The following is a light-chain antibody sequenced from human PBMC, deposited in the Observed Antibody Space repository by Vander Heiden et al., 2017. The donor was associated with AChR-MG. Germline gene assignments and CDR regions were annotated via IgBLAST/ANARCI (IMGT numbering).Light chain of an antibody. CDR1: QGIGNS. CDR2: ITS. J-gene: IGKJ4*01. V-gene: IGKV1-NL1*01. CDR3: LQYFMTPLT. Sequence: DIQMTQSPSSLSASVGDRVTITCRASQGIGNSVAWYQQKPGEPPKLLLYITSRLASGVPSRFSGSGSGTEYILTISSLQPEDFATYYCLQYFMTPLTFGGGTKVEI.